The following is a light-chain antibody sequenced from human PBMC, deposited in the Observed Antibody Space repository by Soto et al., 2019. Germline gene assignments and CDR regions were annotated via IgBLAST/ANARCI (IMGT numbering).Light chain of an antibody. CDR3: QQTHSSPLT. Sequence: DIQMTQSPSSLSASVGDRVTITCRASQNIVSRYLSWYQQRPGRAPNLLISGAFNLQSGVPSRFSGSGSGTDFTLTISSVQPEDFATYFCQQTHSSPLTFGGGTKVEIK. CDR1: QNIVSRY. V-gene: IGKV1-39*01. CDR2: GAF. J-gene: IGKJ4*01.